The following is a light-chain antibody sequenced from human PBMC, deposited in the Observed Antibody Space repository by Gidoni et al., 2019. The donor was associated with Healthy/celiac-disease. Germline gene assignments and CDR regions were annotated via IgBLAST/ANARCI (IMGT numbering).Light chain of an antibody. Sequence: ELGMTQSPATLSVSPGERATLPCRASQSVSSNLAWYQQKPGQAPRLLIYGASTRATGIPARFSGSGSGTEFTLTISSLESEDFAVYYCQQYNNWPRTFGQGTKVEIK. J-gene: IGKJ1*01. CDR2: GAS. CDR1: QSVSSN. CDR3: QQYNNWPRT. V-gene: IGKV3-15*01.